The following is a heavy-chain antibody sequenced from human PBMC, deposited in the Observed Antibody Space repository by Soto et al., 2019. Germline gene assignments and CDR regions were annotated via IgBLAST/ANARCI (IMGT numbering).Heavy chain of an antibody. J-gene: IGHJ4*02. V-gene: IGHV1-18*01. Sequence: ASVKVSCKASGYTFTHFYITWVRQAPGQGLEWMGAISPHNFNTNYAQKFRGRVTLTTEKSTNTAYMDLRSLTSDDTAVCYCARDEGGYDILTGYYKAHHFDYWGQGVPVTV. CDR1: GYTFTHFY. D-gene: IGHD3-9*01. CDR2: ISPHNFNT. CDR3: ARDEGGYDILTGYYKAHHFDY.